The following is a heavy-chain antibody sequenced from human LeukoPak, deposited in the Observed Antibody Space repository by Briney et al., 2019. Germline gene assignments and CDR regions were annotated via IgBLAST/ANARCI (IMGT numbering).Heavy chain of an antibody. J-gene: IGHJ4*02. V-gene: IGHV4-34*01. CDR1: GGSFSGYY. Sequence: PSETLSLTCAVYGGSFSGYYWGWIRQPPGKGLEWIGEINHSGSTNYNPSLKSRVTISVDTSKNQFSLKLSSVTAADTAVYYCASFGPVDYWGQGTLVTVSS. D-gene: IGHD3-16*01. CDR3: ASFGPVDY. CDR2: INHSGST.